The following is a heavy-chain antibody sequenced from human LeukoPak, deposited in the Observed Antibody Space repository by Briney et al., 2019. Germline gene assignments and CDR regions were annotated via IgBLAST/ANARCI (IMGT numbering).Heavy chain of an antibody. Sequence: RGSLRLSCAASGFTFSDHYMDWVRQAPGKGLVWVSRINSDGSSTSYADSVKGRFTISRDNAKNTLYLQMNSLRAEDTAVYYCARGLSGYSSSLGYWGQGTLVTVSS. V-gene: IGHV3-74*01. CDR3: ARGLSGYSSSLGY. CDR1: GFTFSDHY. D-gene: IGHD6-6*01. CDR2: INSDGSST. J-gene: IGHJ4*02.